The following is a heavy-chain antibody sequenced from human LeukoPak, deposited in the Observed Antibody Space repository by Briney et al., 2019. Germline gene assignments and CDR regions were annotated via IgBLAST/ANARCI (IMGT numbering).Heavy chain of an antibody. D-gene: IGHD2-2*02. V-gene: IGHV3-30*02. Sequence: GGSLRLSCAASGFTFSRYGMHWVRQAPGKGPEWVAFIRYDGSYKYYGDSVKGRFTISRDNSKNTMYLQMNSLRAEDTAVYYCAKDPRDCSSSSCYIAAAGFDYWGQGTLVTVSS. CDR3: AKDPRDCSSSSCYIAAAGFDY. J-gene: IGHJ4*02. CDR2: IRYDGSYK. CDR1: GFTFSRYG.